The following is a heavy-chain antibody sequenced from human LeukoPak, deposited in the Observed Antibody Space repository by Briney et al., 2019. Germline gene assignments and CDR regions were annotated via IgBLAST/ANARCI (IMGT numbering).Heavy chain of an antibody. CDR1: GFTFSSYG. J-gene: IGHJ4*02. Sequence: GRSLRPSCAASGFTFSSYGMHWVRQAPGKGLEWVAVISYDGSNKYYADSVKGRFTISRDNSKNTLYLQMNSLRAEDTAVYYCAKVALTGYSSGWLDYWGQGTLVTVSS. D-gene: IGHD6-19*01. CDR3: AKVALTGYSSGWLDY. V-gene: IGHV3-30*18. CDR2: ISYDGSNK.